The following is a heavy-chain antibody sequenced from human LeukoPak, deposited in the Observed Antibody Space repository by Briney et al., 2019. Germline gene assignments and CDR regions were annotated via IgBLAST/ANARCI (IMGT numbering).Heavy chain of an antibody. V-gene: IGHV4-59*08. J-gene: IGHJ4*02. D-gene: IGHD3-10*01. Sequence: SETLSLTCTVSGGSISNYYWSWIRPPPGKELEWIGHIYYSCATKYKPSLKRPITISVDTSKNQFSLMLSSVTAADTAVYYCARFGITVVRGGKYYFDYWGQGTLVTVSS. CDR1: GGSISNYY. CDR2: IYYSCAT. CDR3: ARFGITVVRGGKYYFDY.